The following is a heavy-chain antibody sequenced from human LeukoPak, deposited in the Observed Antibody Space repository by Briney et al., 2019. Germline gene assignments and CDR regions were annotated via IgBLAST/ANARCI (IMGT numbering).Heavy chain of an antibody. CDR1: GFTFSSYA. J-gene: IGHJ4*02. Sequence: GGSLRLSCAASGFTFSSYAMHWVRQAPGKGLEGVAVISYGGSNKYYADSVKGRFTISRDNSKNTLYLQMNSLRAEDTAVYYCARGEAAAGTAFDYWGQGTLVTVSS. V-gene: IGHV3-30-3*01. CDR3: ARGEAAAGTAFDY. D-gene: IGHD6-13*01. CDR2: ISYGGSNK.